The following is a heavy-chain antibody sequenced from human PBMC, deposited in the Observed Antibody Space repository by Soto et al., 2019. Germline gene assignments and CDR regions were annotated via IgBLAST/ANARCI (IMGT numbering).Heavy chain of an antibody. D-gene: IGHD3-10*01. J-gene: IGHJ4*02. CDR2: IYYSGST. CDR1: GGSISSYY. V-gene: IGHV4-59*01. Sequence: PSETLSLTCTVSGGSISSYYWSWIRQPPGKGLEWIGYIYYSGSTNYNPSLKSRVTISVDTSKNQFSLKLSSVTAADTAVYYCARDRRDYYGSGTFDYWGQGTLVTAPQ. CDR3: ARDRRDYYGSGTFDY.